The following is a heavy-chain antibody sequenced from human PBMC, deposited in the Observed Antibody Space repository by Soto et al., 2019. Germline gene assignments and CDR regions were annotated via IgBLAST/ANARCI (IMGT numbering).Heavy chain of an antibody. D-gene: IGHD3-10*01. CDR3: ARGVGSGSYYNQYNWFDP. J-gene: IGHJ5*02. CDR2: INTYNGNT. V-gene: IGHV1-18*01. Sequence: QVQLVQSGAEVKKPGASVKVSCKASAYTFTNYGISWVRQAPGQGLEWMGWINTYNGNTNYAQKLQGRVTMTTDTSTNTAYMELRSLRSDDTAVYYCARGVGSGSYYNQYNWFDPWGQEPWSPSPQ. CDR1: AYTFTNYG.